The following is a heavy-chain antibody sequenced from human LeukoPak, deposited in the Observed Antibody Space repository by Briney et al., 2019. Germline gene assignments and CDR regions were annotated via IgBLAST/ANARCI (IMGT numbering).Heavy chain of an antibody. CDR2: IKQDGSEK. J-gene: IGHJ5*02. V-gene: IGHV3-7*01. CDR3: ARAPDTSAWLSSWFDP. Sequence: GGSLRLSCAASGFTFSNYWMNWVRQAPGEGLEWVANIKQDGSEKYYVDSVKGRFTISRDNAKNSLYLQVNSLRAEDTAVYYCARAPDTSAWLSSWFDPWGQGTLVTVSS. D-gene: IGHD3-16*02. CDR1: GFTFSNYW.